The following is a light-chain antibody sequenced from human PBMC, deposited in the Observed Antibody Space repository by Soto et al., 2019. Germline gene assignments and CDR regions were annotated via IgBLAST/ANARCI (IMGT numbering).Light chain of an antibody. CDR1: SSDVGSYNR. J-gene: IGLJ1*01. Sequence: QSVLTQPASVSGSPGQSITISCTGTSSDVGSYNRVSRYQQPPGTAPKLIIYEVRNRPSGVSNRFSGSKSGNTAYLTISGLQAEDEADYFCNSYTTSSTYVFGTGTKVTVL. CDR3: NSYTTSSTYV. CDR2: EVR. V-gene: IGLV2-14*01.